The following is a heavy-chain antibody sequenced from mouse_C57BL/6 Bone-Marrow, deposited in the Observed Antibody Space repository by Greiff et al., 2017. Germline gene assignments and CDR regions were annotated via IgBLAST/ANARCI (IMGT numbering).Heavy chain of an antibody. CDR2: INPGSGGT. CDR3: VYDGYPDWYFDV. J-gene: IGHJ1*03. V-gene: IGHV1-54*01. CDR1: GYAFTNYL. Sequence: VQLHQSGAELVRPGTSVKVSCKASGYAFTNYLIEWVKQRPGQGLEWIGVINPGSGGTTYNEKFKGKATLTADKSSSTAYMQLSSLTSEYSAVYCCVYDGYPDWYFDVWGTGTTVTVAS. D-gene: IGHD2-3*01.